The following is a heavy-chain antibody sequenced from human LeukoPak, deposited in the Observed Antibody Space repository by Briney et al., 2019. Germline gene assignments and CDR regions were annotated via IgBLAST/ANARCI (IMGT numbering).Heavy chain of an antibody. J-gene: IGHJ4*02. CDR1: GFTFSSFR. CDR2: INADGKNT. Sequence: PGGSPRLSCAASGFTFSSFRMHWVRQAPGKGLVWVSRINADGKNTTYADSVKGRFTISRDNAKNMLYLQLSSLRAEDTAIYYCVYSGYDWTYYFDWWGQGTLVTVSS. V-gene: IGHV3-74*01. CDR3: VYSGYDWTYYFDW. D-gene: IGHD5-12*01.